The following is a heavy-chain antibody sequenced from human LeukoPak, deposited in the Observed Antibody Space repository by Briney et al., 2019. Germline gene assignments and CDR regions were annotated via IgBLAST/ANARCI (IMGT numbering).Heavy chain of an antibody. V-gene: IGHV1-58*02. Sequence: ASVKVSCKASGFTFTSSAMQWVRQARGQRLEWIGWIVVGSGNTNYAQKFQERVTITRDMSTSTAYMELSSLRSEDTAVYYCAAGRLNYGDYVGVDAFDIWGQGTMVTVSS. CDR1: GFTFTSSA. D-gene: IGHD4-17*01. CDR3: AAGRLNYGDYVGVDAFDI. CDR2: IVVGSGNT. J-gene: IGHJ3*02.